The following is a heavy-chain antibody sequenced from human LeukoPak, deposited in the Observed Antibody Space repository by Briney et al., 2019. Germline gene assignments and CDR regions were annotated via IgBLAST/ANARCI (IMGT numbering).Heavy chain of an antibody. D-gene: IGHD6-19*01. Sequence: SQTLSLTCAISGDSVSSNSAAWSWIRQSPSRGLEWLGRTYYRSKWYNDYAVSVQSRITINPDTSKNQFSLQLNSVTPEDTAVYYCANGWNYFDYWGQGTLVTVSS. V-gene: IGHV6-1*01. CDR3: ANGWNYFDY. J-gene: IGHJ4*02. CDR1: GDSVSSNSAA. CDR2: TYYRSKWYN.